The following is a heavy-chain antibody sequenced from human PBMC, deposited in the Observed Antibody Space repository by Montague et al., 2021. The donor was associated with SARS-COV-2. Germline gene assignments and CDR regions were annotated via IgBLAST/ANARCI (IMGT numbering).Heavy chain of an antibody. CDR1: GGPFSTYY. CDR2: IYYSGST. J-gene: IGHJ6*02. D-gene: IGHD3-22*01. CDR3: ARDSDYYDSSAGYYYGMDV. V-gene: IGHV4-59*01. Sequence: SETLSLTCTVSGGPFSTYYWTWIRQPPNKGLEWIGYIYYSGSTNYNPSLKSRVTISVDTSKNQFSLKLSSVTAADTAVYYCARDSDYYDSSAGYYYGMDVWGQGTTVTVSS.